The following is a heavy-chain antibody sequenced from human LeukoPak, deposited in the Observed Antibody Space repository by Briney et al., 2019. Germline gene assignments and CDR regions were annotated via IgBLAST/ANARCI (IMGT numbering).Heavy chain of an antibody. CDR2: IYYSGST. D-gene: IGHD3-10*01. CDR1: GGSISSYY. Sequence: SDTLSLTCTVSGGSISSYYWIWLRQPPGKGLEWIGYIYYSGSTNYNPSLKSRVTISVDTSKNQFSLKLSSVTAADTAVYYCARASYGSGSYYPDYWGQGTLVTVSS. J-gene: IGHJ4*02. CDR3: ARASYGSGSYYPDY. V-gene: IGHV4-59*07.